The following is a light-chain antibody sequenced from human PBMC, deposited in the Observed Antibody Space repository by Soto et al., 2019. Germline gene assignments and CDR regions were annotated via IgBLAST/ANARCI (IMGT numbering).Light chain of an antibody. V-gene: IGKV3-11*01. J-gene: IGKJ5*01. CDR3: QQSSNWPPIT. Sequence: EIVLTQSPATLSLSPGESAALSCRASQSVSSYLAWYQQKPGQAPRLIIYDAYNRATGIPARFSGSGSGTDFTLTISSLEPEDFAVYYCQQSSNWPPITCGQGTRLEI. CDR1: QSVSSY. CDR2: DAY.